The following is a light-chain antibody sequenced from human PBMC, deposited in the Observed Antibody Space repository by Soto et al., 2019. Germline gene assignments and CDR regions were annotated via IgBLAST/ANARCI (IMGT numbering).Light chain of an antibody. CDR2: DAS. V-gene: IGKV3-15*01. CDR3: QRYNNWPLT. CDR1: QSVDSRY. Sequence: EIVLTQSPGTLSLSPGERATLSCRASQSVDSRYLAWYQQKPGQAPRLLIYDASTRATGVPARFSGSRSGTEFTLTINSLQSEDFAVYYCQRYNNWPLTFGGGTKVESK. J-gene: IGKJ4*01.